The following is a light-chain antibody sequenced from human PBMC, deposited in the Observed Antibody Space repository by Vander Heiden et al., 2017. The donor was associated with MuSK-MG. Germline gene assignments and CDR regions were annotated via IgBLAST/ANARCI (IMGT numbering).Light chain of an antibody. V-gene: IGKV1-39*01. CDR1: QTISTY. CDR3: QESDSAPWT. J-gene: IGKJ1*01. CDR2: GAS. Sequence: DIQMTQSPSSLSAYVGDRVTITCRASQTISTYLNWYQHKPGKAPELLIYGASNLRSGVPLRFTGSGSGTHFTLTISSLQPEDFASYYCQESDSAPWTFGQGTKVEIK.